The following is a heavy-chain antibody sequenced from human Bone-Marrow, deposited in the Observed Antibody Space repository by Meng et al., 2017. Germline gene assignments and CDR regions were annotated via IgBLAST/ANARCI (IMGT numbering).Heavy chain of an antibody. CDR1: GFTFTSYA. J-gene: IGHJ4*02. CDR3: AKCPAGIAAAGTFDY. CDR2: ISGGGETT. V-gene: IGHV3-23*04. Sequence: VQLVESGGELVQPGGSLRLPCAASGFTFTSYAMSWVRQAPGKGLEWVSGISGGGETTHFADSVKGRFTISRDNSKNTLYLQMNSLRTEDTAVYYCAKCPAGIAAAGTFDYWGQGTLVTVSS. D-gene: IGHD6-13*01.